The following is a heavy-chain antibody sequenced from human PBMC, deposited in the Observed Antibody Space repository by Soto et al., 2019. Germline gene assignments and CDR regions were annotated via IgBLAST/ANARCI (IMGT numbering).Heavy chain of an antibody. D-gene: IGHD3-22*01. Sequence: GGSLRLSCAASGFTVSSSYMSWVRQAPGKGLEWVSVIYSGGSTYYADSVKGRFTISRDNSKNTLYLQMNSLRAEDTAVYYCARDDSSGYFGYWGQGTLVTVSS. V-gene: IGHV3-53*01. CDR1: GFTVSSSY. CDR2: IYSGGST. CDR3: ARDDSSGYFGY. J-gene: IGHJ4*02.